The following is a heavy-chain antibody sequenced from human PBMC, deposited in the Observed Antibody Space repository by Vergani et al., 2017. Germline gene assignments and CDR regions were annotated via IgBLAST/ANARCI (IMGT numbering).Heavy chain of an antibody. CDR2: IDWDDDK. CDR1: GFSLSTTGMS. CDR3: ARTGGYSYGFDY. V-gene: IGHV2-70*15. Sequence: QVTLRESGPALVKPTQTLTLTCTFSGFSLSTTGMSVIWIRQPPGKALEWLARIDWDDDKYYSASLKTRLTISKDTSKNQVVLTMSNMDPVDTAPYYCARTGGYSYGFDYWGQGTLVTVSP. D-gene: IGHD5-18*01. J-gene: IGHJ4*02.